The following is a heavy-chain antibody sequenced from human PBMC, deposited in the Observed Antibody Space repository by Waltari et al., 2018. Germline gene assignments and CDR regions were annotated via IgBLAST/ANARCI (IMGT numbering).Heavy chain of an antibody. D-gene: IGHD4-4*01. J-gene: IGHJ4*02. V-gene: IGHV3-9*01. CDR2: ISWNSGSI. Sequence: EVQLVESGGGLVQPGRSLRLSCAASGFTFDDYAMHWVRQAPGKGLEWVSGISWNSGSIGYADSVKGRFTISRDNAKNSLYLQMNRLRAEDTALYYCAKVAIYSNYGFSYYFDYWGQGTLVTVSS. CDR3: AKVAIYSNYGFSYYFDY. CDR1: GFTFDDYA.